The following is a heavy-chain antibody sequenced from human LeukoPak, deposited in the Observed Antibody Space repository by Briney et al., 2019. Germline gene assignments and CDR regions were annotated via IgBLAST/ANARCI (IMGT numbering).Heavy chain of an antibody. D-gene: IGHD6-6*01. CDR2: IYTSGST. V-gene: IGHV4-4*09. J-gene: IGHJ4*02. CDR3: ARRDSSSAVDY. CDR1: GGSISSYY. Sequence: SETLSLTCAVYGGSISSYYWSWIRQPPGKGLEWIGYIYTSGSTNYNPSLKSRVTISVDTSKNQFSLKLSSVTAADTAVYYCARRDSSSAVDYWGQGTLVTVSS.